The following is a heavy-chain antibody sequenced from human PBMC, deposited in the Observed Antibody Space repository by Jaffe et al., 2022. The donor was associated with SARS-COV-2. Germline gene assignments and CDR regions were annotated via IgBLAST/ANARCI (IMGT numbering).Heavy chain of an antibody. CDR3: ARDACSSTSCRGTYYYYGMDV. CDR1: GGSISSYY. V-gene: IGHV4-4*07. Sequence: QVQLQESGPGLVKPSETLSLTCTVSGGSISSYYWSWIRQPAGKGLEWIGRIYTSGSTNYNPSLKSRVTMSVDTSKNQFSLKLSSVTAADTAVYYCARDACSSTSCRGTYYYYGMDVWGQGTTVTVSS. CDR2: IYTSGST. D-gene: IGHD2-2*01. J-gene: IGHJ6*02.